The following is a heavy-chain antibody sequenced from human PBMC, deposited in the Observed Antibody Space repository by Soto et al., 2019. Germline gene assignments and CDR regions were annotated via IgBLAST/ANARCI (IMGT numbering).Heavy chain of an antibody. CDR1: GVSISSGGYY. V-gene: IGHV4-30-4*02. CDR2: IFSSGTT. D-gene: IGHD3-16*01. CDR3: ARVPSPFDFYYAMDV. J-gene: IGHJ6*02. Sequence: PSETLSLTCTVSGVSISSGGYYWSWIRQAPGKGLEWIGYIFSSGTTYYNPSLKSRLTMSLDTSQNQFSLKLNPVTAADTAVYFCARVPSPFDFYYAMDVWGQGTTVTVSS.